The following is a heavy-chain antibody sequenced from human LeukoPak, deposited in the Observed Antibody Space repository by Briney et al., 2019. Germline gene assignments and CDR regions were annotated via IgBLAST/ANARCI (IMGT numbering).Heavy chain of an antibody. J-gene: IGHJ4*02. Sequence: GGSLRLSCAASGFTLSTYAMHWVRQAPGKGLEWVAYISGTGFTTYYADSVKGRFTISSDSSKNTLFLQMNSLRAEDTAIYYCAKDGYNWIAFDDWGQGTLVSVSS. CDR2: ISGTGFTT. CDR1: GFTLSTYA. D-gene: IGHD1-20*01. V-gene: IGHV3-23*01. CDR3: AKDGYNWIAFDD.